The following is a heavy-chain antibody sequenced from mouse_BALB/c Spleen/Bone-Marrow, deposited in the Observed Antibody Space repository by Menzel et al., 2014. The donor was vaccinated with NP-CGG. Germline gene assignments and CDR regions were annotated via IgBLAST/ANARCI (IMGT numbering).Heavy chain of an antibody. CDR2: ICSGGRT. J-gene: IGHJ4*01. CDR3: TRRNGNFRYFAMGY. CDR1: GFSLTTYV. Sequence: VQLLEPVPVLVEPSQSLSITCTVSGFSLTTYVAVWVRQSPGKGLVWLGVICSGGRTHNKATFISRLIINKVNSKSQVFLKINNQQAYYTTIKNCTRRNGNFRYFAMGYWGKGTSVTVS. D-gene: IGHD2-1*01. V-gene: IGHV2-2*01.